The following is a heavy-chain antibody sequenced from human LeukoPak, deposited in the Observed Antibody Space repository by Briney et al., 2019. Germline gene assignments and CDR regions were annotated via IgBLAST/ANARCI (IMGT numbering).Heavy chain of an antibody. V-gene: IGHV4-34*01. CDR2: INHSGST. Sequence: KPSETLSLTCAVYGGSFSGYYWSWIRQPPGKGLEWIGEINHSGSTNYNPSLKSRVTILVDTSKNQFSLKLSSVTAADTAVYYCARGRSGGYFDYWGQGTLVTVSS. CDR1: GGSFSGYY. D-gene: IGHD3-16*01. CDR3: ARGRSGGYFDY. J-gene: IGHJ4*02.